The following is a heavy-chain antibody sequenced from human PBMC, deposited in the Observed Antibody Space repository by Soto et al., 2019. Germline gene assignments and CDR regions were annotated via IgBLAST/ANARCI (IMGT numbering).Heavy chain of an antibody. CDR3: ARCDSSGYYPAY. V-gene: IGHV3-21*01. J-gene: IGHJ4*02. D-gene: IGHD3-22*01. CDR2: ISSSSSYI. CDR1: GFTFSSYS. Sequence: RLSCAASGFTFSSYSMNWVRQAPGKGLEWVSSISSSSSYIYYADSVKGRFTISRDNAKNSLYLQMNSLRAEDTAVYYCARCDSSGYYPAYWGQGTLVTVSS.